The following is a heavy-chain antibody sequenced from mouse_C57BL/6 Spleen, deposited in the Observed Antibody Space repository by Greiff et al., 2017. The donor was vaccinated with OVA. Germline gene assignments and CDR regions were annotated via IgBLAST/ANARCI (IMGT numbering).Heavy chain of an antibody. CDR2: FNPSSGYT. J-gene: IGHJ3*01. CDR1: GYPFTSYW. Sequence: VQLQQSGAELAKPGASVKLSCKASGYPFTSYWMHWVQQRPGQGLVWIGYFNPSSGYTKYNQKFKDKATLTADKSSSTAYMQLSSLTYEDSAVYYCARRGDGYYGFAYWGQGTLVTVSA. CDR3: ARRGDGYYGFAY. V-gene: IGHV1-7*01. D-gene: IGHD2-3*01.